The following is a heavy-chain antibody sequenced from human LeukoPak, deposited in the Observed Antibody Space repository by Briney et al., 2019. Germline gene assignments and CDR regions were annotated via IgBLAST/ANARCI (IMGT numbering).Heavy chain of an antibody. CDR3: AREYDSRARFDS. Sequence: GGSLRLSCAGSGDSFISHTMIGVRQAPGKGLEWISYIGYSGSPIYYADSVKGRFGISRDDAKTSLYLHMNSLRAEDTAIYYCAREYDSRARFDSWGQGILVTVSS. D-gene: IGHD4-11*01. J-gene: IGHJ4*02. CDR2: IGYSGSPI. V-gene: IGHV3-48*01. CDR1: GDSFISHT.